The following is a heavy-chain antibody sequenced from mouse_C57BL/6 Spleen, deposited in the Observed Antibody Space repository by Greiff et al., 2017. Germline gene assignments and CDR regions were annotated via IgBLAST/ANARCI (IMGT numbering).Heavy chain of an antibody. CDR2: INPNYGTT. Sequence: EVQLQQSGPELVKPGASVKISCKASGYSFTDYNMNWVKQSTGKSLEWIGVINPNYGTTSYNQKFKGKATLTVDQSSSTAYMQHNSLTSEDAAVYYCARLRITTVVVGYFDVWGTGTTVTVAS. J-gene: IGHJ1*03. CDR1: GYSFTDYN. CDR3: ARLRITTVVVGYFDV. D-gene: IGHD1-1*01. V-gene: IGHV1-39*01.